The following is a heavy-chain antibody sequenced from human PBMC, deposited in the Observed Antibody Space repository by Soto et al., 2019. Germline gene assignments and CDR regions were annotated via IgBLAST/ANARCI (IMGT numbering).Heavy chain of an antibody. CDR3: AGRLEGASSDLLDY. J-gene: IGHJ4*02. CDR2: ISHDERIK. V-gene: IGHV3-30*03. D-gene: IGHD3-22*01. Sequence: QVQLVEYGGGVVQPGRSLRLSCAASGFTFSDYVMHWVRQVPGKGLEWVAIISHDERIKYYADSVKGRFTISRDNTNNMLYLQTDSLQTEDTALYYCAGRLEGASSDLLDYWGQGTLVTVSS. CDR1: GFTFSDYV.